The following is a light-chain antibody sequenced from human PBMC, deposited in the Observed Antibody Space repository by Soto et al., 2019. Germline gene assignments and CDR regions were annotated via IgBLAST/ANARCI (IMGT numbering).Light chain of an antibody. CDR3: QQYYSYPPT. CDR2: AAS. CDR1: QGISSY. J-gene: IGKJ2*01. V-gene: IGKV1-8*01. Sequence: AIRMTQSPSSFSASTGDRVTITCRASQGISSYLAWYQQKPGKAPTLLIYAASTLQSGVPSRFSGSGSGTDFTLTISCLQSEDFATYYCQQYYSYPPTFGLGTKLEIK.